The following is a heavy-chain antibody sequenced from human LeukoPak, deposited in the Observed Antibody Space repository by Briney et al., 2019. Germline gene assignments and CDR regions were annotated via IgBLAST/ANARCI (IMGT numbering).Heavy chain of an antibody. CDR2: IYYSGST. D-gene: IGHD4-17*01. J-gene: IGHJ1*01. Sequence: SETLSLTCTVSGGSISSYYWSWIRQPPGRGLEWIGYIYYSGSTNYNPSLKSRVTISVDTSKNQFSLKLSSVTAADTAVYYCARHRNGDYLGEYFQHWGQGTLVTVSS. CDR1: GGSISSYY. CDR3: ARHRNGDYLGEYFQH. V-gene: IGHV4-59*08.